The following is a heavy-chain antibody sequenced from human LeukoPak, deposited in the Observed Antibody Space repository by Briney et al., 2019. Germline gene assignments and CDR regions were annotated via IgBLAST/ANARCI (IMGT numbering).Heavy chain of an antibody. CDR3: ARGGFQAYYMDV. CDR1: GFTFSGFW. CDR2: INSDGSST. Sequence: GGSLRLSCAASGFTFSGFWMHWVRQTPGKGLVGVSRINSDGSSTNYADSVKGRFTISRDNAKNTLYLQMNSLRAEDTAVYYCARGGFQAYYMDVWGKGTTVTISS. J-gene: IGHJ6*03. V-gene: IGHV3-74*01.